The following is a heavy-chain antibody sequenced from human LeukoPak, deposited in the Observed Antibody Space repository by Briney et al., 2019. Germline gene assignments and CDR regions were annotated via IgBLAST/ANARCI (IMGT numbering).Heavy chain of an antibody. CDR3: DAADY. D-gene: IGHD6-13*01. J-gene: IGHJ4*02. CDR2: INDSGGRT. CDR1: GFTFSTYA. V-gene: IGHV3-23*01. Sequence: PGGSLRLSCAASGFTFSTYAMGWVRQAPGKGLDWVATINDSGGRTHYADSVKGRFTISRDNSKNTLYLQINSLRAEDTAIYYCDAADYWGQGTLVTVSS.